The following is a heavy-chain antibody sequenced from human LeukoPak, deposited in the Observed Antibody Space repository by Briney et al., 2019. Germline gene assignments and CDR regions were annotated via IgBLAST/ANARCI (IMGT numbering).Heavy chain of an antibody. J-gene: IGHJ6*03. CDR2: INHSGST. V-gene: IGHV4-34*01. D-gene: IGHD5-24*01. Sequence: SETLSLTCAVYGGSFSGYYWSWIRQPPGKGLEWIGEINHSGSTNYNPSLKSRVTISVDTSKNQFSLKLSSVTAADTAVYYCARVVGIATAYYMDVWGKGTTVTVSS. CDR3: ARVVGIATAYYMDV. CDR1: GGSFSGYY.